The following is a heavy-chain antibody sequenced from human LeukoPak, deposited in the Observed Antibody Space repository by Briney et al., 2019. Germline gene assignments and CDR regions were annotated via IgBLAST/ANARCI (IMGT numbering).Heavy chain of an antibody. CDR2: ISSSSTI. J-gene: IGHJ4*02. V-gene: IGHV3-48*01. D-gene: IGHD3-9*01. CDR1: GSTFSLYS. CDR3: ARDPGLTGYYFDY. Sequence: GGSLRLSCAASGSTFSLYSMNWVRQAPGKGLEWVSYISSSSTISYADSVEGRFTISRDNARNSLSLQINSLRAEDTAVYYCARDPGLTGYYFDYWGQGTLVTVSS.